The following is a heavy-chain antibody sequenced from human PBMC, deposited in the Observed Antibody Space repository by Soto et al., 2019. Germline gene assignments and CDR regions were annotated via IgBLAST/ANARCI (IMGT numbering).Heavy chain of an antibody. Sequence: EVQLVESGGGLVQPGGSLRLSCAASGFTVSSNYMSWVRQAPWKGLEWVSVIYSGGSTYYADSVKGRFTISRDNSKNTLYLQMNSLRAEDTAVYYCLGFEVLRFLEWLGPEPDDYWGQGTLVTVSS. CDR2: IYSGGST. J-gene: IGHJ4*02. D-gene: IGHD3-3*01. V-gene: IGHV3-66*01. CDR3: LGFEVLRFLEWLGPEPDDY. CDR1: GFTVSSNY.